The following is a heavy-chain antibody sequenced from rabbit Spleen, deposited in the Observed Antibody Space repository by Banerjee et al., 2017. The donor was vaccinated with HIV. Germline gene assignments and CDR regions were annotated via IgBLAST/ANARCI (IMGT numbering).Heavy chain of an antibody. Sequence: QSLEESGGDLVKPGASLTLTCTASGVSFSSSYYMCWVRQAPGKGLEWIACIDTGSSGFTYFASWAKGRFTISKTSSTTVTLQMTSLTAADTATYFCAKWAYDGDINLWGQGTLVTVS. CDR1: GVSFSSSYY. CDR3: AKWAYDGDINL. J-gene: IGHJ4*01. D-gene: IGHD2-1*01. CDR2: IDTGSSGFT. V-gene: IGHV1S40*01.